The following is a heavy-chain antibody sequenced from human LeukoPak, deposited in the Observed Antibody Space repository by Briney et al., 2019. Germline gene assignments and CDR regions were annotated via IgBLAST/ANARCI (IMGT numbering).Heavy chain of an antibody. J-gene: IGHJ5*02. CDR1: GGTFSSYA. V-gene: IGHV1-69*06. CDR2: IIPIFGTA. CDR3: ARGGVTMVRGNWFAP. D-gene: IGHD3-10*01. Sequence: ASVKVSCTASGGTFSSYAISWVRQAPGQGLEWMGGIIPIFGTANYAQTFQGRVTITADKSTCTACMELSRLRSDDRAVYYCARGGVTMVRGNWFAPWGEGTLVTVSS.